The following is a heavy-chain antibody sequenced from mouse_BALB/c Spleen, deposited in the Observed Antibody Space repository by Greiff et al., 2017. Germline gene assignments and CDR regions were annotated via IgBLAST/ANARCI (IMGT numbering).Heavy chain of an antibody. J-gene: IGHJ2*01. D-gene: IGHD3-2*02. V-gene: IGHV1-14*01. Sequence: EVKLQESGPELVKPGASVKMSCKASGYTFTSYVMHWVKQKPGQGLEWIGYINPYNDGTKYNEKFKGKATLTSDKSSSTAYMELSSLTSEDSAVYYCAREGRRLYFDYWGQGTTLTVSS. CDR3: AREGRRLYFDY. CDR2: INPYNDGT. CDR1: GYTFTSYV.